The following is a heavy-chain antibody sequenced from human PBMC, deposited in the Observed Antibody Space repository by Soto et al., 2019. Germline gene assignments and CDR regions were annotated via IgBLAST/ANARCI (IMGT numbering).Heavy chain of an antibody. D-gene: IGHD6-19*01. CDR1: GFTFSSYA. V-gene: IGHV3-23*01. CDR2: ISGSGGST. Sequence: GGSLRLSCAASGFTFSSYAMSWVRQAPGKGLEWVSAISGSGGSTYYADSVKGRFTISRDNSKNTLYLQMNSLRAEDTAVYYCAKSSPNSSGWYGRHYYYYYGMDVWGQGTTVTVYS. J-gene: IGHJ6*02. CDR3: AKSSPNSSGWYGRHYYYYYGMDV.